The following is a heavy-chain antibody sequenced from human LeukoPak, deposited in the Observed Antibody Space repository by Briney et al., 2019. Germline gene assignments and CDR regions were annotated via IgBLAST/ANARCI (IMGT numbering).Heavy chain of an antibody. J-gene: IGHJ4*02. Sequence: GRSLRLSCTASGFTFSSYAMHWVRQAPGKGLEWVAVISYDGSNKYYADSVKGRFTISRDNSKNTLYLQMNSLRAEDTAVYYCARASQGIAAAGLFDYWGQGTLVTVSS. V-gene: IGHV3-30-3*01. CDR1: GFTFSSYA. D-gene: IGHD6-13*01. CDR3: ARASQGIAAAGLFDY. CDR2: ISYDGSNK.